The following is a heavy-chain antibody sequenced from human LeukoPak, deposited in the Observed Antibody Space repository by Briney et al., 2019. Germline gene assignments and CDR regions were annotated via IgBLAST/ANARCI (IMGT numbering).Heavy chain of an antibody. J-gene: IGHJ3*02. CDR1: GGSISSGSYY. V-gene: IGHV4-61*02. CDR2: IYTSGST. Sequence: SETLSLTCTVSGGSISSGSYYWSWIRQPAGKGLEWIGRIYTSGSTNYNPSLKSRVTISVDTSKNQFSLKLSSVTAADTAVYYCARFCRRGGYRASDDAFDIWGQGTMVTVSS. CDR3: ARFCRRGGYRASDDAFDI. D-gene: IGHD3-22*01.